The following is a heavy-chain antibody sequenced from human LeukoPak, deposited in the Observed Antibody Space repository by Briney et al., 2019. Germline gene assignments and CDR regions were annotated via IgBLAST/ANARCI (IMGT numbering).Heavy chain of an antibody. J-gene: IGHJ4*02. CDR2: IYHSGST. CDR1: GYSIRSGDY. CDR3: ARNRSVTTTPGFDH. V-gene: IGHV4-38-2*01. Sequence: SETLSLTCAVSGYSIRSGDYWGWIRQSPGKGLEWIGSIYHSGSTHYNPSLKSRVTISIDTSKNQFSLMLSSVTAADTAVYYCARNRSVTTTPGFDHWGQGTLVTVSS. D-gene: IGHD4-17*01.